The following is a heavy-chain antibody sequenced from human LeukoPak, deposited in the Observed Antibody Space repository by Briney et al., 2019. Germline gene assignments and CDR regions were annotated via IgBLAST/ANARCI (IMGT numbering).Heavy chain of an antibody. CDR3: ARGPNTGAFDA. V-gene: IGHV1-2*02. J-gene: IGHJ4*02. CDR2: INPKSGDT. Sequence: EASVKVSCKASGYTFSDYYMHWWRQAPGQRLEWLGWINPKSGDTNFAQNFQSRVTMTRDTSISTAYMELSSLTSDDRAVYYCARGPNTGAFDAWGQGTLVTVSS. CDR1: GYTFSDYY. D-gene: IGHD7-27*01.